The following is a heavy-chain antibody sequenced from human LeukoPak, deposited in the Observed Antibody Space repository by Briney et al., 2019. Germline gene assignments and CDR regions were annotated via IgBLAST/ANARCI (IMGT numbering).Heavy chain of an antibody. CDR3: ARDRGYCSGGSCYSSGNYYYYMDV. CDR1: GGTFSSYT. D-gene: IGHD2-15*01. J-gene: IGHJ6*03. Sequence: SVKVSCKASGGTFSSYTISRVRQAPGQGLEWMGRIIPILGIANYAQMFQGRGTITADKSTSTAYMELSSLRSEDTAVYYCARDRGYCSGGSCYSSGNYYYYMDVWGKGTTVTVSS. CDR2: IIPILGIA. V-gene: IGHV1-69*04.